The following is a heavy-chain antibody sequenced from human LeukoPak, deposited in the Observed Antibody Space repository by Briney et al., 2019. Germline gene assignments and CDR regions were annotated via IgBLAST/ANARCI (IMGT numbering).Heavy chain of an antibody. CDR3: TRGGFDHNMDV. Sequence: GGSLRLSCAASGFSLSRYWMHWVRQAPGTGLVWVSYIDNDGTDTNYVDSVRGRFTVSRDNAKNTLYLQMNGLRAEDTAVYYCTRGGFDHNMDVWGKGTTVT. D-gene: IGHD3-9*01. J-gene: IGHJ6*03. CDR1: GFSLSRYW. CDR2: IDNDGTDT. V-gene: IGHV3-74*01.